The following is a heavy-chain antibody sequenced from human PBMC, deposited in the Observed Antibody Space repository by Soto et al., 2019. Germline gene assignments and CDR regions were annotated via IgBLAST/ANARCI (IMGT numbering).Heavy chain of an antibody. CDR1: GYSFTNHD. CDR3: ARVYHYYFDY. D-gene: IGHD2-2*01. CDR2: ISAYNGNT. J-gene: IGHJ4*02. Sequence: QVQLEQSGAEVKKPGASVKVSFKSSGYSFTNHDINWVRQAPGQGLEWMGWISAYNGNTNYAQNFQGRVTMTTDTSTSTAYMELRSLRSDDTAVYYCARVYHYYFDYWGQGSLVTVSS. V-gene: IGHV1-18*01.